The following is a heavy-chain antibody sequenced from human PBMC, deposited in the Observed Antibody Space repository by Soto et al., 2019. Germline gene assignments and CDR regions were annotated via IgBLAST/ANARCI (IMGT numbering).Heavy chain of an antibody. V-gene: IGHV1-69*01. CDR2: IIPIFGTA. CDR1: GGTFSSYA. CDR3: ARLLHAPFPAVPPDY. Sequence: QVQLVQSGAEVKKPGSSVKVSCKASGGTFSSYAISWVRQAPGQGLEWMGGIIPIFGTASYAQKFQGRVTITADESTSTAYMELSSLRSEDTAVYYCARLLHAPFPAVPPDYWGQGTLVTVSS. J-gene: IGHJ4*02. D-gene: IGHD3-10*01.